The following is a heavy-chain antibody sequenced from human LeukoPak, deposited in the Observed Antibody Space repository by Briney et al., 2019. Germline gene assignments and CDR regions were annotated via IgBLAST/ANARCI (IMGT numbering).Heavy chain of an antibody. D-gene: IGHD2-21*01. CDR1: GGSISSYY. V-gene: IGHV4-59*01. J-gene: IGHJ4*02. Sequence: MTSETLSLTCTVSGGSISSYYWSWIRQPPGKGLEWIGYIYYSGSTNYNPSLKSRVTISVDTSKNQFPLKLSSVTAADTAVYYCARGGAYTAPFDYWGQGTLVTVSS. CDR2: IYYSGST. CDR3: ARGGAYTAPFDY.